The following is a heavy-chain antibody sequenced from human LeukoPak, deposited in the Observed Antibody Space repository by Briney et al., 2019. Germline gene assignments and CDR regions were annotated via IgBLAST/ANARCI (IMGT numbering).Heavy chain of an antibody. V-gene: IGHV3-15*01. J-gene: IGHJ4*02. CDR1: GITLSNAW. Sequence: GGSLRISCEASGITLSNAWMSWVRQAPGKGLEWVGRIKSKSDGDTTDHAAPVKGRFTISRDDAKNTLYLQMNGLVSEDTGVYYCTTPPDWGQGTLVIVSS. CDR3: TTPPD. CDR2: IKSKSDGDTT.